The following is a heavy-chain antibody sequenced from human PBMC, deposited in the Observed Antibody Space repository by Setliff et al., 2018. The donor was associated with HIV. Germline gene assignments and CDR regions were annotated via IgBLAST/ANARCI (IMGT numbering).Heavy chain of an antibody. D-gene: IGHD4-17*01. V-gene: IGHV3-23*01. CDR3: ATSPAAVTPRYFDF. CDR2: ISGSGVST. CDR1: GFAFSSHA. Sequence: GGSLRLSCAASGFAFSSHAMNWVRQAPGKGLEWVSAISGSGVSTYSADSVKGRFTISRDNSKNTLYLQLTSLRAEDAAVYYCATSPAAVTPRYFDFWGQGALVTVSS. J-gene: IGHJ4*02.